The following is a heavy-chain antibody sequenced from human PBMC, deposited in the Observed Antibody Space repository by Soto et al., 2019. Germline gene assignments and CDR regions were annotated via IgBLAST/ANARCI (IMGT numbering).Heavy chain of an antibody. V-gene: IGHV3-30*18. CDR1: GFTFSSYG. CDR2: ISYDGSNK. CDR3: AKDGSGSYYYYYYYGMDV. Sequence: GGSLRLSCAASGFTFSSYGMHWVRQAPGKGLEWVAAISYDGSNKYYADSVKGRFTISRDNSKNTLYLQMNSLRAEDTAVYYCAKDGSGSYYYYYYYGMDVWGQGTMVTVSS. D-gene: IGHD1-26*01. J-gene: IGHJ6*02.